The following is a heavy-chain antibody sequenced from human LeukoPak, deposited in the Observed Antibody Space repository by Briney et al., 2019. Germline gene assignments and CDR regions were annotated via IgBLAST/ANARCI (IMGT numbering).Heavy chain of an antibody. J-gene: IGHJ4*02. CDR2: IRYDGSNK. Sequence: PGRSLRLSCAASGFTFSSYGMHWVRQAPGKGLEWVAFIRYDGSNKYYADSVKGRFTISRDNSKNTLYLQMNSLRAEDTAVYYCAKDKKGIAAAGIPDYWGQGTLVTVSS. V-gene: IGHV3-30*02. D-gene: IGHD6-13*01. CDR1: GFTFSSYG. CDR3: AKDKKGIAAAGIPDY.